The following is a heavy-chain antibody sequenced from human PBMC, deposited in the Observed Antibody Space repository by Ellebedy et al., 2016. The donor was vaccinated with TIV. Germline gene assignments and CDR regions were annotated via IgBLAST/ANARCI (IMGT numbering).Heavy chain of an antibody. D-gene: IGHD5/OR15-5a*01. V-gene: IGHV3-48*04. CDR1: GFTFSTHA. J-gene: IGHJ6*02. Sequence: GGSLRLSCTASGFTFSTHAMSWVRQAPGKGLEWVSYISSSGSTIYYADSVKGRFTISRDNAKNSLYLQMNSLRAEDTAVYYCASPGWASERVNILSGGYYYYGMDVWGQGTTVTVSS. CDR3: ASPGWASERVNILSGGYYYYGMDV. CDR2: ISSSGSTI.